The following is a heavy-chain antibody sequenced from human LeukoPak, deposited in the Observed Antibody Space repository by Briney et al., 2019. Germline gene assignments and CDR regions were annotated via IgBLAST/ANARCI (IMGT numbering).Heavy chain of an antibody. J-gene: IGHJ6*03. CDR2: IYYSGST. Sequence: SETLSLTCTVSGGSISSSSYYWGWIRQPPGKGLEWIGSIYYSGSTNYNPSLKSRITISVDNSKNQFSLKLSSVTAADTAMYYCAKRGFGTDYYYYYMDVWGKGTTVTVSS. CDR1: GGSISSSSYY. CDR3: AKRGFGTDYYYYYMDV. D-gene: IGHD3-10*01. V-gene: IGHV4-39*07.